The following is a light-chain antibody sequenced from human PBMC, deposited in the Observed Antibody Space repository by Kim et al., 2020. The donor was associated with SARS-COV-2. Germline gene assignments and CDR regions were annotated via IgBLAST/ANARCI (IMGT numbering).Light chain of an antibody. CDR2: KDS. J-gene: IGLJ3*02. Sequence: SYELTQPLSMSVSPGQTARITCSGDALPNQYAYWYQQKPGQAPMMMIYKDSERPSGIPERFSGSSSGTTVTLTISGVQAEDEADYYCQSEDSSGTRGVFGGGTQLTVL. CDR1: ALPNQY. CDR3: QSEDSSGTRGV. V-gene: IGLV3-25*03.